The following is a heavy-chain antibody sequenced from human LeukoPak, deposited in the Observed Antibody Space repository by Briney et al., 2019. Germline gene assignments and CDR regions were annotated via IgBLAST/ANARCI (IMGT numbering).Heavy chain of an antibody. J-gene: IGHJ4*02. V-gene: IGHV3-30-3*01. CDR1: GFTFSSYA. D-gene: IGHD2-2*01. Sequence: GRSLRLSCAASGFTFSSYAMHWVRQAPGKGLEWVAVISYDGSNKYYADSVKGRFTISRDNSKNTLYLQMNSLRAEDTAVYYCARESYCSSTSCYYFDYWGQGTLVTVSS. CDR2: ISYDGSNK. CDR3: ARESYCSSTSCYYFDY.